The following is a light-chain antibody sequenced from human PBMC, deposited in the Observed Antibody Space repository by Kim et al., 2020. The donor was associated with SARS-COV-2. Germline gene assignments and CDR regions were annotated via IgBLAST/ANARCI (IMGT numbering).Light chain of an antibody. CDR3: QSYDDNIWV. V-gene: IGLV6-57*01. CDR2: EDH. Sequence: GKLVIISCTRSSGSIVSDVVQWFQQRPGSSPTTVIYEDHKRPSGVPDRFSGSVDSSSNSASLTISGLRAEDEADYYCQSYDDNIWVFGGGTKLTVL. CDR1: SGSIVSDV. J-gene: IGLJ3*02.